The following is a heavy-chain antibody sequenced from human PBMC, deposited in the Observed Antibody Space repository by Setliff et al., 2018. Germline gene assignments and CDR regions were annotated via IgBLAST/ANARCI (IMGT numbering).Heavy chain of an antibody. J-gene: IGHJ3*01. V-gene: IGHV3-13*01. CDR1: GFTFSSYD. CDR2: IGTAGDT. D-gene: IGHD5-18*01. Sequence: GGSLRLSCAASGFTFSSYDMHWVRQATGKGLEWVSAIGTAGDTYYPGSVKGRFTISRENAKNSLYLQMNSLRAGDTAVYYCVRDRWKVMVNKGDDAFDLWGQGTMVTVSS. CDR3: VRDRWKVMVNKGDDAFDL.